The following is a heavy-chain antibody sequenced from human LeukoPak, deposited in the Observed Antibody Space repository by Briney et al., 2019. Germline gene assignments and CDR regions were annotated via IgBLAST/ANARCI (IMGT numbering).Heavy chain of an antibody. J-gene: IGHJ1*01. CDR2: ISSSSSTI. CDR1: GFSFSSYS. CDR3: ARDADSSDAFQH. V-gene: IGHV3-48*04. D-gene: IGHD3-22*01. Sequence: GGSLRLSCAASGFSFSSYSMNWVRQAPGKGLECVSYISSSSSTIYYADSVKGRFTISRDNAKNSLYLRMNSLRAEDTAVYYCARDADSSDAFQHWGQGALVTVSS.